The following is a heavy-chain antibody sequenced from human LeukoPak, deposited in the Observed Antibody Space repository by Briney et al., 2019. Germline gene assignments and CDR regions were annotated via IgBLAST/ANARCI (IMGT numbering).Heavy chain of an antibody. CDR2: ISSSSSYI. J-gene: IGHJ4*02. CDR3: ASARYSSSSNFDY. Sequence: GGSLRLSCAASGFTFSSYNMNWVRQAPGKGLEWVSSISSSSSYIYYADSVKGRFTISRDNAKNSLYLQMNSLRVEDTAVYYCASARYSSSSNFDYWGQGTLVTVSP. CDR1: GFTFSSYN. D-gene: IGHD6-6*01. V-gene: IGHV3-21*01.